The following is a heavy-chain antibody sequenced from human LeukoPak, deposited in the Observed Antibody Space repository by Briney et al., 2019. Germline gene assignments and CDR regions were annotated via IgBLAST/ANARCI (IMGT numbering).Heavy chain of an antibody. Sequence: PGGSLRLSXAASGFTFSSYAMSWVRQAPGKGLEWVSAISGSGGSTYYADSVKGRFTISRDNSKNTLYLQMNSLRAEDTAVYYCAKPTMIAVVTPYGDYFDYWGQGTLVTVSS. J-gene: IGHJ4*02. CDR1: GFTFSSYA. V-gene: IGHV3-23*01. CDR3: AKPTMIAVVTPYGDYFDY. D-gene: IGHD3-22*01. CDR2: ISGSGGST.